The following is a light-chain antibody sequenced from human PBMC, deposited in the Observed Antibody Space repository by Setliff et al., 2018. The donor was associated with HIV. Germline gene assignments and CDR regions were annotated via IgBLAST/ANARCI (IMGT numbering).Light chain of an antibody. CDR3: SSYSSTSTLL. CDR2: DVS. CDR1: SSDVFYNY. Sequence: QSALAQPASVSGSPGQSITISCTVTSSDVFYNYVSWYQQHPGKAPKLVIYDVSYRPSGISNRFSGSKSGNTASLTISGLQAGDEADYYCSSYSSTSTLLFGTGTKVTVL. V-gene: IGLV2-14*03. J-gene: IGLJ1*01.